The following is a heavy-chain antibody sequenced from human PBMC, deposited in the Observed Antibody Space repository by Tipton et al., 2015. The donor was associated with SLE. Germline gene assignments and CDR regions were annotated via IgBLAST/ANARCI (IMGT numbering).Heavy chain of an antibody. V-gene: IGHV4-39*07. CDR3: ARHERWPHFDY. D-gene: IGHD6-19*01. J-gene: IGHJ4*02. Sequence: TLSLTCTVSGGSISSSSYYWDLIRQPPGKGLEWIGSMYYSGSTYYNPSLKSRVTISIDTSKNQFSLKLSSMTAADTAVYYCARHERWPHFDYWGQGTLVTVSS. CDR2: MYYSGST. CDR1: GGSISSSSYY.